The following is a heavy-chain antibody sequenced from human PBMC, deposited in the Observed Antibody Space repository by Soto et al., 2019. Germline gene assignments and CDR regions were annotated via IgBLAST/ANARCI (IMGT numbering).Heavy chain of an antibody. CDR3: AKEYYDSSGYVSDDAFDI. D-gene: IGHD3-22*01. V-gene: IGHV3-30*18. CDR1: GFTFSSYG. J-gene: IGHJ3*02. Sequence: GGSLRLSCAASGFTFSSYGMHWVRQAPGKGLEWVAVISYDGSNKYYADSVKGRFTISRDNSKNTLYLQMNSLRAEDTAVYYCAKEYYDSSGYVSDDAFDIWGQGTMVTVSS. CDR2: ISYDGSNK.